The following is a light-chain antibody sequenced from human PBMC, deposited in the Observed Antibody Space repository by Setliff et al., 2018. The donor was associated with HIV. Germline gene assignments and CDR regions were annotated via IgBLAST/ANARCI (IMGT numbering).Light chain of an antibody. CDR2: DDS. V-gene: IGLV3-21*03. CDR3: SSYTSSSPYV. J-gene: IGLJ1*01. Sequence: SYELTQPPSVSVAPGKTARITCGGNNIGSKSVHWYQQKPGQAPVLVVYDDSDRPSGIPERFSGSNSGNTATLTISGLQAEDEADYFCSSYTSSSPYVFGSGTKVTVL. CDR1: NIGSKS.